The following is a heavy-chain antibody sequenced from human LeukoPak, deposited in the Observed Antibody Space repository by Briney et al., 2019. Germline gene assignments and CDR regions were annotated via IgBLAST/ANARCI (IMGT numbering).Heavy chain of an antibody. J-gene: IGHJ5*02. D-gene: IGHD1-26*01. CDR2: IKQDGSEK. CDR1: GFTFSSYW. CDR3: VYGGSYYIA. V-gene: IGHV3-7*01. Sequence: PGGSLRLSCAASGFTFSSYWMSWVRQAPGKGLEWVANIKQDGSEKYYVDSVKGRFTISRENAKNSLYLQMNSLRAEDTAVYYCVYGGSYYIAWGQGTLVTVSS.